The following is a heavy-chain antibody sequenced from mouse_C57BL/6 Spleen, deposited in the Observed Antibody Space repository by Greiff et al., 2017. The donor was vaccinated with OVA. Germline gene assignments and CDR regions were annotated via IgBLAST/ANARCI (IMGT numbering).Heavy chain of an antibody. CDR2: IDPSDSYT. CDR3: ARGLYYGYVGWVVY. D-gene: IGHD2-2*01. CDR1: GYTFTSYW. J-gene: IGHJ3*01. V-gene: IGHV1-50*01. Sequence: VLLQQSGAELVKPGASVKLSCKASGYTFTSYWMQWVKQRPGQGLVWIGEIDPSDSYTNYNQKFMGEATLTVDTSSSTAYMQLSSLSSVDSAVYFCARGLYYGYVGWVVYWGRGSLVTGSA.